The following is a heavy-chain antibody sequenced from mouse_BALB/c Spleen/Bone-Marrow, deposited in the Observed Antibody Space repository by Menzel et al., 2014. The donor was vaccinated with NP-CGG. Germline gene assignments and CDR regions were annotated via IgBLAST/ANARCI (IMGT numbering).Heavy chain of an antibody. CDR3: AAFDY. Sequence: VQLQESGPELVKPGASVRISCKASGYTFTSYYIHWVKQRPGQGLEWIGWIYPGNVNTKYNEKFKGKATLTADKSSSTAYMQLSSLTSEDSAVFCCAAFDYWGQGTTLTVSS. V-gene: IGHV1S56*01. CDR1: GYTFTSYY. CDR2: IYPGNVNT. J-gene: IGHJ2*01.